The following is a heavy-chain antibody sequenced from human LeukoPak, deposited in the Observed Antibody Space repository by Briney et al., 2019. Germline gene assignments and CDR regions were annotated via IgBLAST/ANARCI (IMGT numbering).Heavy chain of an antibody. CDR2: IYHSGST. Sequence: PSETLSLTCAVSGGSISSSNWWSWVRQPPGKGLEWIGEIYHSGSTNYNPSLESRVTISVDKSKNQFSLKLSSVTAADTAVYYCARSRYGDYDYWGQGTLVTVSS. J-gene: IGHJ4*02. V-gene: IGHV4-4*02. D-gene: IGHD4-17*01. CDR1: GGSISSSNW. CDR3: ARSRYGDYDY.